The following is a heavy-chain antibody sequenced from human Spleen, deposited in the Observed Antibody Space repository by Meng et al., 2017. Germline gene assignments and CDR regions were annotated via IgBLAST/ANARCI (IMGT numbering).Heavy chain of an antibody. CDR3: ARDPTFYYDSSGYYYASFYGLDV. CDR2: IYQSEST. J-gene: IGHJ6*02. Sequence: SETLSLTCTVSGYSISSGYYWGWIRQPPGKGLEWIGSIYQSESTYYNPSLKSRVTISVDMSKNQFSLKLISVTAADTAVYYCARDPTFYYDSSGYYYASFYGLDVWGQGTTVTVSS. V-gene: IGHV4-38-2*02. CDR1: GYSISSGYY. D-gene: IGHD3-22*01.